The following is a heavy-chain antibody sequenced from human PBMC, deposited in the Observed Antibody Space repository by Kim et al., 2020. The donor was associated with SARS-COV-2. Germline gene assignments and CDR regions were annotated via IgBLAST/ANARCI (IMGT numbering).Heavy chain of an antibody. CDR1: GGTFSTYA. D-gene: IGHD3-10*01. V-gene: IGHV1-69*13. CDR2: IIPSFGPA. Sequence: SVKVSCKASGGTFSTYAISWVRQAPGQGLEWMGGIIPSFGPANYAQKFQGRVTISADESTSTDYMELRSLRSDDTAVYYCTTALMGVSSPTGYWGQGTLVTVSS. J-gene: IGHJ4*02. CDR3: TTALMGVSSPTGY.